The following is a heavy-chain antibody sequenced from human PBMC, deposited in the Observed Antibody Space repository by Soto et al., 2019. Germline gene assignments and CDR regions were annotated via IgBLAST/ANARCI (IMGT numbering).Heavy chain of an antibody. CDR1: GFTFSSYA. J-gene: IGHJ4*02. D-gene: IGHD4-17*01. V-gene: IGHV3-48*04. Sequence: PGGSLRLSCAASGFTFSSYAIDWVRRAPGKGLEWISYISGNGEIIQYAASARGRFTISRDNAENSVYLEMDSLRAEDTALYYCARDVDADFRTDFDYWGRGTLVTVSS. CDR3: ARDVDADFRTDFDY. CDR2: ISGNGEII.